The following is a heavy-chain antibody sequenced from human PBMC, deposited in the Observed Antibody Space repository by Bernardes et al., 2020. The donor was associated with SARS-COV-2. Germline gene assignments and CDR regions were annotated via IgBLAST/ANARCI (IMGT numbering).Heavy chain of an antibody. CDR3: AKASSLWFGESLFDY. D-gene: IGHD3-10*01. CDR2: ISGSGGST. J-gene: IGHJ4*02. V-gene: IGHV3-23*01. CDR1: GFTFSSYA. Sequence: GGSLRLSCAASGFTFSSYAMSWVRQAPGKGLEWVSAISGSGGSTYYADSVKGRFTISRDNSKNTLYLQMNSLRAEDTAVYYCAKASSLWFGESLFDYWGQGTLVTVSS.